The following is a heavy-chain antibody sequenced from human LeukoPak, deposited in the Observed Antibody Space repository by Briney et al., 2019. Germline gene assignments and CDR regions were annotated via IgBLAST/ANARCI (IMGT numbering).Heavy chain of an antibody. D-gene: IGHD3-10*01. J-gene: IGHJ5*02. CDR3: ARASYPMARFLEIDP. CDR2: ISYDGSNK. CDR1: GVTFSSYA. Sequence: PGGALRLSCAASGVTFSSYAMHWGRQAPGKGVERGAVISYDGSNKYYADSVKGRFTISRDNSKNTLYLQMNSLRAEDTAVYYCARASYPMARFLEIDPWGQGTLVTVSS. V-gene: IGHV3-30*04.